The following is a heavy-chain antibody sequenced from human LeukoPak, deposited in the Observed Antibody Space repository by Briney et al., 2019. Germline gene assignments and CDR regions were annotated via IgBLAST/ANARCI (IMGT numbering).Heavy chain of an antibody. CDR3: AREFTDYVWGSYRYLDY. CDR1: GGSVSSGSYY. D-gene: IGHD3-16*02. V-gene: IGHV4-61*01. CDR2: IYYSGST. Sequence: NTSETLSLTCTVSGGSVSSGSYYWSWIRQPPGKGLEWIGYIYYSGSTNYNPSLKSRVTISVDTSKNQFSLKLSSVTAADTAVYYCAREFTDYVWGSYRYLDYWGQGTLVTVSS. J-gene: IGHJ4*02.